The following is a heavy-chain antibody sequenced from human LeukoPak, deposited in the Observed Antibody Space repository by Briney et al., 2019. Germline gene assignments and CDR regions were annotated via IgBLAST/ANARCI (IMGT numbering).Heavy chain of an antibody. Sequence: GGSLRLSCIAASGFTLGNSWMNWVRLAPGKGLEWVANINQDGSEKYFVASVKGRFTISRDNAKNSLYLQMNNLRAEDTAVYYCTKEGLPSGSSWSAWFDPWGQGTLVTVSS. V-gene: IGHV3-7*01. D-gene: IGHD3-10*01. J-gene: IGHJ5*02. CDR2: INQDGSEK. CDR3: TKEGLPSGSSWSAWFDP. CDR1: GFTLGNSW.